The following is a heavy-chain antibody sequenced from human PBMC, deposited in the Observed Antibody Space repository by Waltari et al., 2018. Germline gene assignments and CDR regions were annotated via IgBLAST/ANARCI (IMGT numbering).Heavy chain of an antibody. CDR3: ARDSGYDSSGYYY. D-gene: IGHD3-22*01. V-gene: IGHV4-61*09. J-gene: IGHJ4*02. CDR1: GGSISSGSYY. CDR2: IYTRGGT. Sequence: QVQLQESGPGLVKPSQTLSLTCTVSGGSISSGSYYWSWIRQPAGKGLEWIGYIYTRGGTNYNPPLKSRVTISVDTSKNQFSLNLSSVTAADTAVYYCARDSGYDSSGYYYWGQGTLVTVSS.